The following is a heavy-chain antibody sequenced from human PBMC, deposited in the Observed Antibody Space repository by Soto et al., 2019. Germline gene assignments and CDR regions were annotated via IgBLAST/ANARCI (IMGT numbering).Heavy chain of an antibody. CDR1: GGSISSYY. J-gene: IGHJ6*02. V-gene: IGHV4-59*01. D-gene: IGHD3-22*01. CDR3: AGGYDSSGYLYYYYGMAV. Sequence: PSETLSLTCTVSGGSISSYYWSWIRQPPGKGLEWIGYIYYSESTNYNPSLKSRVTISVDTSKNQFSLKLSSVTAADTAVYYCAGGYDSSGYLYYYYGMAVWGQGTSVTVAS. CDR2: IYYSEST.